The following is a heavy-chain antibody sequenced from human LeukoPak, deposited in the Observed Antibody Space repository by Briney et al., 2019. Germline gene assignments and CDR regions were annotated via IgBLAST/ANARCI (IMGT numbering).Heavy chain of an antibody. J-gene: IGHJ6*02. CDR2: INWNGGST. D-gene: IGHD2-15*01. V-gene: IGHV3-20*01. CDR3: ARAGRVFYYYGMDV. Sequence: GGSLRLSCAASGFTFDDYGMSWVRQAPGKGLEWVSGINWNGGSTGYADSVKGRFIISRDNAKNSLYLQMNSLRAEDTALYHCARAGRVFYYYGMDVWGQGTTVTVSS. CDR1: GFTFDDYG.